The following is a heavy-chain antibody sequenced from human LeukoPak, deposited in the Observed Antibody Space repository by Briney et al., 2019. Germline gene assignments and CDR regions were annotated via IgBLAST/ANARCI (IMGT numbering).Heavy chain of an antibody. CDR3: ARLPVGGVGASIPYYYYMDV. V-gene: IGHV4-59*01. CDR2: IYYSGST. D-gene: IGHD3-16*01. J-gene: IGHJ6*03. Sequence: SETLSLTCAVYGGSFSGYYWSWIRQPPGKGLEWIGYIYYSGSTNYNPSLKSRVTISVDTSKNQFSLKLSSVTAADTAVYYCARLPVGGVGASIPYYYYMDVWGKGTTVTVSS. CDR1: GGSFSGYY.